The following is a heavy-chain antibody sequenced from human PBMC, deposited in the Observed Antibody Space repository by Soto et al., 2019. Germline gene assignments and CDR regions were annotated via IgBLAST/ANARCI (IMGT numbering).Heavy chain of an antibody. CDR2: ISSSGSTI. CDR1: GFTFSSYE. CDR3: AREYYDFWSGYPGYYGMDV. V-gene: IGHV3-48*03. J-gene: IGHJ6*02. D-gene: IGHD3-3*01. Sequence: EVQLVESGGGLVQPGGSLRLSCAASGFTFSSYEMNWVRQAPGKGLEWVSYISSSGSTIYYADSVKGRFTISRGNAKNSLYLQMNSLRAEDTAVYYCAREYYDFWSGYPGYYGMDVWGQGTTVTVSS.